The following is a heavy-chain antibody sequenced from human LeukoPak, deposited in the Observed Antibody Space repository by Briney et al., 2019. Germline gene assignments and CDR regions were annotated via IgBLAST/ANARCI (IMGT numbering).Heavy chain of an antibody. V-gene: IGHV3-48*01. CDR1: GFTFSSFG. CDR2: ISSSSSTI. Sequence: PGESLRLSCAASGFTFSSFGMNWVRQAPGKGLEWVSYISSSSSTIYYADSVKGRFTISRNNAKNSLYLQMNSLRAEDAAVYYCARGLHFRLLDSSDYYPYWGEGTLVTVSS. D-gene: IGHD3-22*01. J-gene: IGHJ4*02. CDR3: ARGLHFRLLDSSDYYPY.